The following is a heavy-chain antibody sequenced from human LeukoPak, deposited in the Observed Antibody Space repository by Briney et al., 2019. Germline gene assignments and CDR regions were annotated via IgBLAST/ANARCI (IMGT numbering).Heavy chain of an antibody. CDR3: AVMVWGSYRPRDAFDI. V-gene: IGHV3-48*03. D-gene: IGHD3-16*02. J-gene: IGHJ3*02. CDR1: GFSLSSYE. CDR2: ISSGGNTQ. Sequence: GGSLRLSCAASGFSLSSYEMNWIRQVPGKGLEWVSHISSGGNTQYYADSVRGRFTMSRDNAKNSVDLQMNSLRAEDTALYYCAVMVWGSYRPRDAFDIWGQGTMVTVSS.